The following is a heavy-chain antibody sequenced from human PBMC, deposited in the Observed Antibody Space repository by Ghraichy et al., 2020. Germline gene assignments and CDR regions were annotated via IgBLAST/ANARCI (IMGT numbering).Heavy chain of an antibody. CDR2: IYHSGST. J-gene: IGHJ5*02. CDR1: GGSISSGGYS. Sequence: SETLSLTCAVSGGSISSGGYSWSWIRQPPGKGLEWIGYIYHSGSTYYNPSLKSRVTISVDRSKNQFSLKLSSVTAADTAVYYCARAAKWLLQGGVWFDPWGQGTLVTVSS. V-gene: IGHV4-30-2*01. CDR3: ARAAKWLLQGGVWFDP. D-gene: IGHD3-22*01.